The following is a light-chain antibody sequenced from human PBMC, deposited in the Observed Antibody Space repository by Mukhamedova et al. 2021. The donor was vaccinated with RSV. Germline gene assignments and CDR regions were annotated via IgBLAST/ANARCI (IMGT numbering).Light chain of an antibody. J-gene: IGKJ4*01. Sequence: WYQRRVHGKPPKLLIYDASTLETGVPLRFSGGGSGTDFTLTISSLQPEDFASYYCQEFQSFPLFTFGGGTKIEIK. V-gene: IGKV1-13*02. CDR2: DAS. CDR3: QEFQSFPLFT.